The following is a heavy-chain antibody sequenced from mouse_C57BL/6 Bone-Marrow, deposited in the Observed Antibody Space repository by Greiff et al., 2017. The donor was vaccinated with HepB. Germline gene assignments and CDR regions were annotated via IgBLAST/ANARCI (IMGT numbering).Heavy chain of an antibody. Sequence: VQLQQPGAELVKPGASVKMSCKASGYIFTSYWITWVKQRPGQGLEWIGDIYPGSGSTNYNEKFKSKATLTVDTSSSTAYMQLSSLTSEDSAVYYCARSHYGSSYPDYWGQGTTLTVSS. CDR3: ARSHYGSSYPDY. V-gene: IGHV1-55*01. J-gene: IGHJ2*01. D-gene: IGHD1-1*01. CDR1: GYIFTSYW. CDR2: IYPGSGST.